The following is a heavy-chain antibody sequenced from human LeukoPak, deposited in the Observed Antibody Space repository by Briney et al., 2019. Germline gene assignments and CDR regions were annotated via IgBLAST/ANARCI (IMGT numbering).Heavy chain of an antibody. CDR3: ARDLNDLLQNYRSTWYPADY. D-gene: IGHD6-13*01. CDR2: VNNDGSST. Sequence: GGSLRLSCAASGFTFSTYWMNWVRQAPGKGLVWVSRVNNDGSSTSYADSVKGRSTISRDNTKNTLYLQMNSLRAEDTAVYYCARDLNDLLQNYRSTWYPADYWGQGTLVTVSS. J-gene: IGHJ4*02. V-gene: IGHV3-74*01. CDR1: GFTFSTYW.